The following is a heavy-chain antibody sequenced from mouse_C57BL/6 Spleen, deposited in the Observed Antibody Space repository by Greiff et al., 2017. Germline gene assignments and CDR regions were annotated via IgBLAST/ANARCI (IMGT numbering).Heavy chain of an antibody. CDR1: GYTFTSYD. J-gene: IGHJ3*01. CDR3: AREEYYYGSTPWCAD. Sequence: VQLQQSGPELVKPGASVKLSCKASGYTFTSYDINWVKQRPGQGLEWIGWIYPRDGSTKYNEKFKGKATLTVDTSSSTAYMELHSLTSEDSAVYFCAREEYYYGSTPWCADWGQGTLVTVSA. D-gene: IGHD1-1*01. V-gene: IGHV1-85*01. CDR2: IYPRDGST.